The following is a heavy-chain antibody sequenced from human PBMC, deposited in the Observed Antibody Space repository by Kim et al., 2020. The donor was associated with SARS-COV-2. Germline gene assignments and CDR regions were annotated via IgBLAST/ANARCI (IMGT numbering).Heavy chain of an antibody. V-gene: IGHV4-31*03. CDR2: IYYSGST. J-gene: IGHJ4*02. CDR1: GGSISSGGYY. CDR3: ARGHTLLRYFDWFFDY. Sequence: SETLSLTCTVSGGSISSGGYYWSWIRQHPGKGLEWIGYIYYSGSTYYNPSLKSRVTISVDTSKNQFSLKLSSVTAADTAVYYCARGHTLLRYFDWFFDYWGQGTLVTVSS. D-gene: IGHD3-9*01.